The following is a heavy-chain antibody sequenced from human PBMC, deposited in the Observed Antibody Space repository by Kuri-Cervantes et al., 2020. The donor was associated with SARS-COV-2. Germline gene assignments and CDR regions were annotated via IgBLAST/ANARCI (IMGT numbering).Heavy chain of an antibody. CDR3: ARDQDQSMDV. CDR1: GYTLTELS. J-gene: IGHJ6*02. CDR2: INPNSGGT. Sequence: ASVKVSCKVSGYTLTELSMHWVRQAPGKGLEWMGWINPNSGGTNYAQKFQGRVTMTRDTSISTAYMELSRLRSDDTAVYYCARDQDQSMDVWGQGTTVTVSS. V-gene: IGHV1-2*02.